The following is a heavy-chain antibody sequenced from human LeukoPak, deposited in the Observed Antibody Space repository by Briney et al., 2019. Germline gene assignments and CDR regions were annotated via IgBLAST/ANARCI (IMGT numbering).Heavy chain of an antibody. V-gene: IGHV3-33*01. J-gene: IGHJ4*02. D-gene: IGHD6-13*01. CDR1: GFTFSSYG. CDR2: IWYDGSNK. CDR3: ARDLFGYSSSWHTRHPNDY. Sequence: PGGSLRLSCAASGFTFSSYGMHWVRQAPGKGLEWVAVIWYDGSNKYYADSVKGRFTISRDNSKNTLYLQMNSLRAEDTAVYYCARDLFGYSSSWHTRHPNDYWGQGTLVTVSS.